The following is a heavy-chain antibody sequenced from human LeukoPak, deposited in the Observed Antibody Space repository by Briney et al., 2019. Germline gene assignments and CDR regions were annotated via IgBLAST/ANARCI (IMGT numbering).Heavy chain of an antibody. Sequence: PSETLSLTCTVSGGSISSYYWSWIRQPPGKGLEWIGYIYYSGSTNYNPSLKSRVTISVDTSKNQFSLKLTSVTAADTAVYYCATMGSSIVASDGTFDIWGQGTMVTVSS. CDR3: ATMGSSIVASDGTFDI. V-gene: IGHV4-59*08. CDR1: GGSISSYY. D-gene: IGHD6-6*01. CDR2: IYYSGST. J-gene: IGHJ3*02.